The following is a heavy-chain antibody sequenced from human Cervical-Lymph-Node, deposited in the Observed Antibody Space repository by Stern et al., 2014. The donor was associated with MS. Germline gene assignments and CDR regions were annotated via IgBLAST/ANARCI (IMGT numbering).Heavy chain of an antibody. J-gene: IGHJ3*02. D-gene: IGHD1-14*01. V-gene: IGHV1-18*01. CDR1: GYAFTSNS. CDR2: ISSYNGRP. Sequence: QLVQSGTEVKKPGASVKVSCKAFGYAFTSNSINWVRQAPGQGLEWMGWISSYNGRPNEAKKFQGRVTMTTDTSTTTVSLELRSLRSDDTAVYYCAVDRTRGEDAFDIWGQGTMVIVSS. CDR3: AVDRTRGEDAFDI.